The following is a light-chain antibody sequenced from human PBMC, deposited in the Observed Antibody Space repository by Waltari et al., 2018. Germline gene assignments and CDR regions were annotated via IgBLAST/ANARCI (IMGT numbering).Light chain of an antibody. CDR3: SSYAGTNTLL. Sequence: QAALTQPPSMSGSPGQSVAISCTGTSSDIGGYNRVSWFQQHPGKAPKLMIYEVSQRPSGVFDRFSGSKSGNTASLTISGLQAEDEADYYCSSYAGTNTLLFGGGTRLTVL. CDR1: SSDIGGYNR. CDR2: EVS. J-gene: IGLJ2*01. V-gene: IGLV2-8*01.